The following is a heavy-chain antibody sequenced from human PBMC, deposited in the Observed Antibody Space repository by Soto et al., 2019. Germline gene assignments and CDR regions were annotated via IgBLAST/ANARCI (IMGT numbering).Heavy chain of an antibody. Sequence: GGSLRLSCAASGFTFSSYSMNWVRQAPGKGLEWVSSISSSSSYIYYADSVKGRFTISRDNAKNSLYLQMNSLRAEDTAVYYCARDSGYENYYYYYGMDVWGQGNTVTVSS. V-gene: IGHV3-21*01. CDR3: ARDSGYENYYYYYGMDV. CDR2: ISSSSSYI. D-gene: IGHD5-12*01. CDR1: GFTFSSYS. J-gene: IGHJ6*01.